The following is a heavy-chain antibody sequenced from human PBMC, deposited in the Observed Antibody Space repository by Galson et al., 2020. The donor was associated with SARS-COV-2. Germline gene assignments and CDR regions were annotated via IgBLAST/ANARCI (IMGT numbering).Heavy chain of an antibody. V-gene: IGHV3-73*01. CDR1: GFSLSGSP. J-gene: IGHJ4*02. CDR2: IRSRTKNYAT. CDR3: TRHTSNWEFDL. D-gene: IGHD6-13*01. Sequence: GFLRLSCATSGFSLSGSPMHWVRQASGRGLEWLGLIRSRTKNYATAYAASVKGRFTISRDDSKNTAYLQMNSLKTEDTAVYYCTRHTSNWEFDLWGQGTLVTVSS.